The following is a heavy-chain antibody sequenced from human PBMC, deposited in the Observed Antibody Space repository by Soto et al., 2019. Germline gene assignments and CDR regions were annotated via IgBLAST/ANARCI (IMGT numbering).Heavy chain of an antibody. CDR1: GYTFTSYA. V-gene: IGHV1-3*01. Sequence: ASVNVSCKASGYTFTSYAMHWVRQAPGQRLEWMGWINAGNGNTKYSQKFQGRVTMTRDTSTSTVYMELSSLRSEDTAVYYCARDRDIVVVPAANWFDPWGQGTQVTVSS. CDR3: ARDRDIVVVPAANWFDP. D-gene: IGHD2-2*01. J-gene: IGHJ5*02. CDR2: INAGNGNT.